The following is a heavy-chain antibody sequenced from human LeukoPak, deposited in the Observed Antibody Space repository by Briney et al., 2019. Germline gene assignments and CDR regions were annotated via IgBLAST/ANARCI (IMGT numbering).Heavy chain of an antibody. Sequence: PGGSLRLSCAASGFTFSSYSMNWVRQAPGKGLEWVSSISSSSSYIYYADSVKGRFTISRDNAKNSLYLQMNSLRAEDTAVYYCARDGYYDILSAVMANDYWGQGTLVTVSS. CDR3: ARDGYYDILSAVMANDY. V-gene: IGHV3-21*01. CDR2: ISSSSSYI. D-gene: IGHD3-9*01. CDR1: GFTFSSYS. J-gene: IGHJ4*02.